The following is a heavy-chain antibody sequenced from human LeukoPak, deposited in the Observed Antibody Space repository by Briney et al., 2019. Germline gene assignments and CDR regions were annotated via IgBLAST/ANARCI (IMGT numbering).Heavy chain of an antibody. D-gene: IGHD6-6*01. J-gene: IGHJ4*02. Sequence: QTGGSLRLSCAASGFTFSSYAMSWVRQAPGKGLEWVAVISYDGSNKYYADSVKGRFTISRDNSKNTLYLQMNSLRAEDTAVYYCARSFDSSSSVVDYWGQGTLVTVSS. CDR2: ISYDGSNK. V-gene: IGHV3-30-3*01. CDR3: ARSFDSSSSVVDY. CDR1: GFTFSSYA.